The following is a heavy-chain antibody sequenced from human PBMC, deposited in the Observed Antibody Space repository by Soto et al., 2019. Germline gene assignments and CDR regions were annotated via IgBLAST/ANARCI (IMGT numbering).Heavy chain of an antibody. CDR3: ARRRWLQTALIDY. V-gene: IGHV3-48*03. CDR2: ISSSGSTI. D-gene: IGHD5-12*01. Sequence: GSLRLSCAASGFTFSSYEMNWVRQAPGKGLEWVSYISSSGSTIYYADSVKGRFTISRDNAKNSLYLQMNSLRAEDTAVYYCARRRWLQTALIDYWGQGTLVTVSS. J-gene: IGHJ4*02. CDR1: GFTFSSYE.